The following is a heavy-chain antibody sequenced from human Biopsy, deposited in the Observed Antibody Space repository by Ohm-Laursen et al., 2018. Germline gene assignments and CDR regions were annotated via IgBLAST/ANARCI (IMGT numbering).Heavy chain of an antibody. CDR1: GGSISGYH. V-gene: IGHV4-59*01. D-gene: IGHD2-2*01. CDR3: ARMPHFDY. Sequence: TLSLTCTVSGGSISGYHWSWIRKSPGKGLEWLAYISYTGGLTSNPSLNGRATMSLDTSKNHFSLRLIYVTAADTAVYYCARMPHFDYWGQGILVTVSS. J-gene: IGHJ4*02. CDR2: ISYTGGL.